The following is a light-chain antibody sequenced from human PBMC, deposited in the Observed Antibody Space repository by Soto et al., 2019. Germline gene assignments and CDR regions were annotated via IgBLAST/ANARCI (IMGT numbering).Light chain of an antibody. J-gene: IGKJ5*01. V-gene: IGKV3-20*01. CDR3: LHYADSPTT. CDR2: GAS. CDR1: QSVDSDE. Sequence: EIVLTQSPGTLSLSPGERATLSCRASQSVDSDELAWFQRKPGQAPRLLISGASTRTTGMPDRFSASGSGTAFTLTIASLQPGDFGVYYCLHYADSPTTFGQGTRLE.